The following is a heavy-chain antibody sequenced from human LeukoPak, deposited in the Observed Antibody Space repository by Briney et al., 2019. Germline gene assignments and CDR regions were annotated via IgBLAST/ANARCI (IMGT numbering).Heavy chain of an antibody. CDR1: GFTFSTYW. V-gene: IGHV3-7*01. J-gene: IGHJ4*02. CDR2: IKQDGSAK. D-gene: IGHD3-22*01. Sequence: PGGSLRLSCAASGFTFSTYWMTWVRQAPGKGLEWVANIKQDGSAKYYVDSLRGRFSISRDNVKNSLFLQMNSLSAEDMAVYYCARCPYDSTGYYSVPSHLDYWGQGTLVTVSS. CDR3: ARCPYDSTGYYSVPSHLDY.